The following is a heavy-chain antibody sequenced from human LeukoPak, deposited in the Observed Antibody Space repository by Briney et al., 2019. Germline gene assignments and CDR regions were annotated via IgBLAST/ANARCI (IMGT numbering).Heavy chain of an antibody. Sequence: HPGGSLRPSCAASGFTFSSYAMGWVRQAPGKGLEWVSAISGSGGSTYYADSVKGRFTISRDNSKNTLYLQMNSLRAEDTAVYYCAKPLLQLTGDNDYWGQGTLVTVSS. D-gene: IGHD5-18*01. V-gene: IGHV3-23*01. CDR1: GFTFSSYA. CDR2: ISGSGGST. CDR3: AKPLLQLTGDNDY. J-gene: IGHJ4*02.